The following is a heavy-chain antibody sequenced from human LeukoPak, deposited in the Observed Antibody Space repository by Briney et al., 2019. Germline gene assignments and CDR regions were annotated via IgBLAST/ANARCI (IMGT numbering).Heavy chain of an antibody. J-gene: IGHJ4*02. CDR2: IYHSGTA. V-gene: IGHV4-4*02. D-gene: IGHD3-22*01. CDR1: GDSISSSNW. Sequence: SETLSLTCAVSGDSISSSNWWSWVRQPPGKGLEWIGEIYHSGTANYNPSLKSRVTISADTSKNQFSLTLSSVTAADTAVYYCARLQYYYDSNGYYSLYYFDYWGQGTVVTVSS. CDR3: ARLQYYYDSNGYYSLYYFDY.